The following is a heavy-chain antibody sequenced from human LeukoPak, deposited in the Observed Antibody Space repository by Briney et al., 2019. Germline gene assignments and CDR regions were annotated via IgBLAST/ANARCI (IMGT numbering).Heavy chain of an antibody. CDR2: INHRGRT. CDR1: GGSSSSYY. J-gene: IGHJ4*02. Sequence: SETRSLAWPVYGGSSSSYYWSCIRQPPGKGLEWIGEINHRGRTNYNPSLKSRVTISVDTSKNQFSLKLSSVTAADTAVYYCARSLRFLVWPLPFDYWGQGTLVTVFS. V-gene: IGHV4-34*01. CDR3: ARSLRFLVWPLPFDY. D-gene: IGHD2-8*01.